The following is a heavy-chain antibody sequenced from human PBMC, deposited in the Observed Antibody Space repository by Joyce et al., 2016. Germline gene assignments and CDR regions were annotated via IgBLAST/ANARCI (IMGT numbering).Heavy chain of an antibody. D-gene: IGHD3-22*01. CDR3: ARGGIVYDYSMDL. V-gene: IGHV3-21*02. J-gene: IGHJ6*02. CDR2: MSSDSNYI. Sequence: EVQLVESGGGLVKPGGSLRISCAASGFTFSTSGMSWFRRAPEKGLEWVSAMSSDSNYIFYADSGKGRFTVSRDNAKNSLYLQMNSLRAEDTAVFFCARGGIVYDYSMDLWGQGTTVTVSS. CDR1: GFTFSTSG.